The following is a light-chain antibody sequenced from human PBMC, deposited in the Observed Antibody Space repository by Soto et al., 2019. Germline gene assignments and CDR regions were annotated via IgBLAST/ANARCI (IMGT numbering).Light chain of an antibody. CDR2: GAS. V-gene: IGKV3-20*01. J-gene: IGKJ1*01. CDR3: LQDYNYPRT. CDR1: QSIFSNY. Sequence: EVMLTQSPGTLSLSPGERATLSCRASQSIFSNYLAWYQQKSGQAPRLLIYGASNRATGIPDRFSGSGSGTDFTLTISRLEPEDFAVYYCLQDYNYPRTFGQGTKVEIK.